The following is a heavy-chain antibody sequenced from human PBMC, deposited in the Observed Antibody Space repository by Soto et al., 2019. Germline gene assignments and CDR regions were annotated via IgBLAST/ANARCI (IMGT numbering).Heavy chain of an antibody. V-gene: IGHV7-4-1*01. D-gene: IGHD2-15*01. J-gene: IGHJ6*02. CDR1: GYTFTSYA. CDR2: INTNTGNP. Sequence: ASVKVSCKASGYTFTSYAMSWVRQAPGQGLEWMGWINTNTGNPTYAQGFTGRFVFSLDTSVSTAYLQICSLKAEDTAVYYCARVGGEYCSGGSCYYYYGMDVWGQGTTVTVSS. CDR3: ARVGGEYCSGGSCYYYYGMDV.